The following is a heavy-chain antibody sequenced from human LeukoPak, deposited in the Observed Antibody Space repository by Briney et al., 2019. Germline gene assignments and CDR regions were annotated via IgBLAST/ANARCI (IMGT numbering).Heavy chain of an antibody. CDR1: GFTFSSYA. J-gene: IGHJ4*02. CDR2: ISGSGGST. D-gene: IGHD5-24*01. CDR3: ARGQKTRDGYNFSGLDY. Sequence: GGSLRLSCAASGFTFSSYAMSWVRQAPGKGLEWVSAISGSGGSTYYADSVEGRFTISRDNSKNTLYLQMNSLRAEDTAVYYCARGQKTRDGYNFSGLDYWGQGTLVTVSS. V-gene: IGHV3-23*01.